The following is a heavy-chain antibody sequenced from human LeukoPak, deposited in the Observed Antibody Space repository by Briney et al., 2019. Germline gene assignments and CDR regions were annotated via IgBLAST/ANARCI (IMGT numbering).Heavy chain of an antibody. CDR1: GFTFRNHG. CDR3: ARGYSALDY. Sequence: GGSLRLSCAASGFTFRNHGMNWVRQAPGKGLEWVSYISSNSITIYYADSVKGRFTISRDSAKNSLYLQMNSLRDEDTAVYYCARGYSALDYWGQGTLVTVSS. CDR2: ISSNSITI. J-gene: IGHJ4*02. D-gene: IGHD6-13*01. V-gene: IGHV3-48*02.